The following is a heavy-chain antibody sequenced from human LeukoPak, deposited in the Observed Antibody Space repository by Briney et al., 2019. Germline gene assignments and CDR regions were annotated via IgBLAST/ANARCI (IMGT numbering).Heavy chain of an antibody. V-gene: IGHV3-23*01. CDR3: AKVLIDYGSGSYSIDY. CDR2: ISGSGGST. J-gene: IGHJ4*02. Sequence: PGGSLRLSCAASGFTFSSYGMSWVRQAPGKGLEWVSGISGSGGSTYYADSVKGRFIIFRDNSKNTLYLQMNSLRAEDTAVYYCAKVLIDYGSGSYSIDYWGQGTLVTVSS. CDR1: GFTFSSYG. D-gene: IGHD3-10*01.